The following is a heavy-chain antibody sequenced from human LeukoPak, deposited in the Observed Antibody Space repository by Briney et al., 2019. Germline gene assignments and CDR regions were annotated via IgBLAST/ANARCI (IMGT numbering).Heavy chain of an antibody. CDR2: IFHNGLT. Sequence: SETLSLTCTVSGVSISPHYCTGMRQTPGKGLEWIGYIFHNGLTSYNYSLRSRLTMSVDTPRNQVSLKLTSVTAADTAVYYCTREVSTVTFDYWGQGIMVTVSS. CDR3: TREVSTVTFDY. CDR1: GVSISPHY. D-gene: IGHD4-17*01. J-gene: IGHJ4*02. V-gene: IGHV4-59*11.